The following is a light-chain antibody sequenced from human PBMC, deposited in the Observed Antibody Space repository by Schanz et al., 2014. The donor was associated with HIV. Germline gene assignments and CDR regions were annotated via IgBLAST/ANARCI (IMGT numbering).Light chain of an antibody. CDR2: DNT. V-gene: IGLV1-40*01. J-gene: IGLJ3*02. CDR3: ASWNVSLKGRV. Sequence: QSVLGQPPSVSGAPGQRVTISCTGSSSNIGADYDVHWHQLLPGTAPKLLIFDNTHRPSGVPARFSGSKSGSSASLAISGLQSEDEADYYCASWNVSLKGRVFGGGTKVTVL. CDR1: SSNIGADYD.